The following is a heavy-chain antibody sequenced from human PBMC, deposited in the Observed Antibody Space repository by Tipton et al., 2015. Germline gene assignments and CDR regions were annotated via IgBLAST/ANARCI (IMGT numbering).Heavy chain of an antibody. CDR1: GASVSSGSYY. Sequence: TLSLTCTVSGASVSSGSYYWSWIRQPPGKGLEWIGFIYYSGSTNYNPSLKSRVTMSVDTSKNQFSLKLSSVTAADTAVYYCAREVWYNDSTGYDYWGQGTLVTVSS. CDR3: AREVWYNDSTGYDY. D-gene: IGHD3-22*01. CDR2: IYYSGST. J-gene: IGHJ4*02. V-gene: IGHV4-61*01.